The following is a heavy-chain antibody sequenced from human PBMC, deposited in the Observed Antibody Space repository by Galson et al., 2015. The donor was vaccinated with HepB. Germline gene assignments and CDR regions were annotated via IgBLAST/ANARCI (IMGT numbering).Heavy chain of an antibody. CDR2: ISIYNGST. CDR1: GYTYTTYG. D-gene: IGHD2-2*01. Sequence: SVKVSCKASGYTYTTYGVSWVRQAPGQGLEWMGWISIYNGSTNYAQKFQGRVTMTTDTSTSTVYMGLRNLRSDDTAVYYCASLPYCRSTSCPNYYGMDVWGQGTTVTVSS. CDR3: ASLPYCRSTSCPNYYGMDV. V-gene: IGHV1-18*01. J-gene: IGHJ6*02.